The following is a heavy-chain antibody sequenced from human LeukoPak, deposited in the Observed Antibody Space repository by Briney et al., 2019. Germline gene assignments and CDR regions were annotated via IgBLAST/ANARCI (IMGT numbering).Heavy chain of an antibody. CDR2: IDWNGGST. CDR3: ARVYSGSYSGAFDI. D-gene: IGHD1-26*01. Sequence: PGGSLRLSCAASGFTFDDYGMSWVRQAPGKGLEWVSDIDWNGGSTGYADSVKGRFTISRDNAKNALYLQMNSLRAEDTALYLCARVYSGSYSGAFDIWGQGTMVTVSS. CDR1: GFTFDDYG. J-gene: IGHJ3*02. V-gene: IGHV3-20*01.